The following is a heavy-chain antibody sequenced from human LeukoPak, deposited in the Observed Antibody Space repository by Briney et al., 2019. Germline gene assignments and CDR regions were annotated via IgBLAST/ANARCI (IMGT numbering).Heavy chain of an antibody. D-gene: IGHD3-3*01. CDR3: ARGSITIFGVGDYYYYGMDV. Sequence: SSETLSLTCALYGSSFSGHYWSWIRQPPGKWLEWLVEINHGASTNYNPSLKSRVTISVDTSKNQFSLKLSSVTAADTAVYYCARGSITIFGVGDYYYYGMDVWGQGTTVTVSS. CDR1: GSSFSGHY. J-gene: IGHJ6*02. CDR2: INHGAST. V-gene: IGHV4-34*01.